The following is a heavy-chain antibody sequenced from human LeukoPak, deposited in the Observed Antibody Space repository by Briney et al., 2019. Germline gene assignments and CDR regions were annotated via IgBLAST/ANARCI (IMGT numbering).Heavy chain of an antibody. Sequence: SETLSLTCTVSGGSISSYYWSWIRQPAGKGLEWIGRIYTSGSTNYNPSLKSRVTMSVDTSKNQFSLKLSSVTAADTAVYYCARDRIAANYGGGTYNWFDPWGQGTLVTVSS. CDR1: GGSISSYY. D-gene: IGHD4/OR15-4a*01. J-gene: IGHJ5*02. CDR3: ARDRIAANYGGGTYNWFDP. V-gene: IGHV4-4*07. CDR2: IYTSGST.